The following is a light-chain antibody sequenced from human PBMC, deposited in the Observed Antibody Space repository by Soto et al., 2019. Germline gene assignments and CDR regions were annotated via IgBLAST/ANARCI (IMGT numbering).Light chain of an antibody. V-gene: IGLV2-8*01. CDR1: SSDVGGYNY. J-gene: IGLJ3*02. CDR2: EVT. Sequence: QSALTRPPSASGSPGQSVTISCTGTSSDVGGYNYVSWYQQHPGKAPKLMIYEVTKRPSGVPDRFSGSKSGNTASLTVSGLQAEDEADYYCNSYAGSFNWVFGGGTQLTVL. CDR3: NSYAGSFNWV.